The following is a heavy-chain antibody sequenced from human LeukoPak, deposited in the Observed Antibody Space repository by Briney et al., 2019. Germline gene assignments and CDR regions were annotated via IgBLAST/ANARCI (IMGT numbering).Heavy chain of an antibody. CDR1: GGSISSGGYS. J-gene: IGHJ3*02. CDR3: ARDATYCGGDCYSRSFDI. D-gene: IGHD2-21*02. V-gene: IGHV4-30-2*01. CDR2: IYHSGST. Sequence: PSQTLSLTCAVSGGSISSGGYSWSWIRQPPGKGLEWIGYIYHSGSTYYNPSLKSRVTISVDRSKNQFSLKLSSVTAADTAVYYCARDATYCGGDCYSRSFDIWGQGTMVTVSS.